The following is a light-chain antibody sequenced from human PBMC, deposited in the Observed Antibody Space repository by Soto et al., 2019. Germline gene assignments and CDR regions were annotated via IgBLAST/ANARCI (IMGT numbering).Light chain of an antibody. V-gene: IGLV3-21*04. Sequence: YELTQPPSVSVAPEKTATITCGGDNIGINAVHWYQQKPGQAPLLVVYYDSDRPSGIPERFSGSTSGNTATLTINRVEAGDAVDYYCQLWNSSSDQGVFGGGTKLTVL. CDR1: NIGINA. J-gene: IGLJ3*02. CDR3: QLWNSSSDQGV. CDR2: YDS.